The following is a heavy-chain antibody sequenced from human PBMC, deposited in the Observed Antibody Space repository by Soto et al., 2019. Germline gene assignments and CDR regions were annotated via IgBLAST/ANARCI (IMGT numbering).Heavy chain of an antibody. CDR1: GGSISSAGYS. CDR3: ARDKITGLFDY. CDR2: INHSGST. Sequence: PSETLSLTCAVSGGSISSAGYSLSWIRQPPGKGLEWIGEINHSGSTNYNPSLKSRVTISVDTSKNQFSLKLTSVTAADTAVYYCARDKITGLFDYWGQGTLVTVS. J-gene: IGHJ4*02. V-gene: IGHV4-30-2*01. D-gene: IGHD2-8*02.